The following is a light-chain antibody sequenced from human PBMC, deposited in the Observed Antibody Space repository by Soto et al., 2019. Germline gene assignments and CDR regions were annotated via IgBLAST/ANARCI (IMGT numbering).Light chain of an antibody. CDR3: QQSYSAPYT. CDR2: AAS. J-gene: IGKJ2*01. CDR1: QSIRNY. V-gene: IGKV1-39*01. Sequence: DIQMTQSPSSLSASVGDRVTITCRASQSIRNYLNWYQQKPGKAPKLLIYAASSLQSGVPSRFSGSGSGTDFTLTFSSLQPEDFATHYCQQSYSAPYTFGQGTKLEIK.